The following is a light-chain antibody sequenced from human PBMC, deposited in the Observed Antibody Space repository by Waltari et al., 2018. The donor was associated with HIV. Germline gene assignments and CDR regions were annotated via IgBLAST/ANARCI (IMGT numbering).Light chain of an antibody. CDR2: SNS. CDR3: ASWDDMLRGWV. Sequence: QSVVTQPPSASGTPGQRVTISCSGSSSNIGRNNVNWYQQFPGTAPNVLIYSNSVRPSGFPGRFSGSKSGTSASLVISGLQSEDEADYYCASWDDMLRGWVFGGGTKLTVL. J-gene: IGLJ3*02. V-gene: IGLV1-44*01. CDR1: SSNIGRNN.